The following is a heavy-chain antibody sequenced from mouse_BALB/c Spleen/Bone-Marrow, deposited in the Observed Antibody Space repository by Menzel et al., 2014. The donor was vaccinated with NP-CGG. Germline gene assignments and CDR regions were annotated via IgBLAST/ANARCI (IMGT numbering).Heavy chain of an antibody. CDR3: ARDYDYGNYAMDY. V-gene: IGHV1-37*01. J-gene: IGHJ4*01. Sequence: VQLQQSGPELVKPGASMKISCKASGYSFTGYSMNWVKQSHGKNLEWIGLINPYNGATSYNQKFKGKATITVDKSSSTAYMELLSLTSEDSAVYYCARDYDYGNYAMDYWGQGTSVTVSS. D-gene: IGHD2-4*01. CDR2: INPYNGAT. CDR1: GYSFTGYS.